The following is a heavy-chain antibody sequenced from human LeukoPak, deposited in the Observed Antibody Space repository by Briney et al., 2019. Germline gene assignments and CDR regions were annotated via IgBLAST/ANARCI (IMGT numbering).Heavy chain of an antibody. D-gene: IGHD6-19*01. V-gene: IGHV1-18*01. CDR1: GYTFSNHG. CDR2: ISAYKGNT. Sequence: GASVRVSCKASGYTFSNHGVTWVRQARGQGLEWMGWISAYKGNTNYAKKFQGRVTMTKVTSTSTAYMELRSLRSDDTAVYYCARDHRIAVAGTCGYWGQGTLVTVSS. CDR3: ARDHRIAVAGTCGY. J-gene: IGHJ4*02.